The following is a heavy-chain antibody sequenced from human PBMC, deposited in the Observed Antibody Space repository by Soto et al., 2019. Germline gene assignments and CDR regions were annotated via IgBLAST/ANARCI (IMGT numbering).Heavy chain of an antibody. J-gene: IGHJ6*02. Sequence: SETLSLTCSVSGGSITSGGYYSSWIRQHTGKGLEWIGYIYYSGSTYYNPSLKSRVTISVDTSKNQFSLKLSSVTAADTAVYYCARILPYYGSGLDYYGMDVWGQGTTVTVSS. CDR1: GGSITSGGYY. V-gene: IGHV4-31*03. CDR3: ARILPYYGSGLDYYGMDV. CDR2: IYYSGST. D-gene: IGHD3-10*01.